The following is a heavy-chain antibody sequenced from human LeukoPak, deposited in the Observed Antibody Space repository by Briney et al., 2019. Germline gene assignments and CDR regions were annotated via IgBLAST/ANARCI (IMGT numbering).Heavy chain of an antibody. J-gene: IGHJ4*02. CDR3: ARKPANMYSSSYY. V-gene: IGHV4-34*01. CDR2: INHSGST. CDR1: GGSFSGYY. D-gene: IGHD6-13*01. Sequence: PSETLSLTCAVYGGSFSGYYWSWIRQPPGKGLEWIGEINHSGSTNYNPSLKSRVTISVDTSENQFSLKLSSVTAADTAVYYCARKPANMYSSSYYWGQGTLVTVSS.